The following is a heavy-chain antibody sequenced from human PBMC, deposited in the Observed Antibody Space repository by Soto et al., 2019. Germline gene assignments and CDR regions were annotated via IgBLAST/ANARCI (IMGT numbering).Heavy chain of an antibody. D-gene: IGHD2-21*02. CDR1: GYTFTSYG. Sequence: GASVKVSCKASGYTFTSYGISWVRQAPGQGLEWMGWISAYNGNTNYAQKLQGRVTMTTDTSTSTAYMELRSLRSDDTAVYYCASPGGYCGGGCYDYYYYGMDVWGQGTTVTVSS. V-gene: IGHV1-18*01. J-gene: IGHJ6*02. CDR3: ASPGGYCGGGCYDYYYYGMDV. CDR2: ISAYNGNT.